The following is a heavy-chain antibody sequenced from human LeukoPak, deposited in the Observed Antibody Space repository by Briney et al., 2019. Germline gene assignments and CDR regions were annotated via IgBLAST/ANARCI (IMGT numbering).Heavy chain of an antibody. CDR3: ARLNWNYDVDY. CDR1: GGSLSSSSYY. V-gene: IGHV4-39*01. J-gene: IGHJ4*02. D-gene: IGHD1-7*01. CDR2: IYYSGST. Sequence: SETLSLTCTVSGGSLSSSSYYWGWIRQPPGKGLEWIGSIYYSGSTYYNPSLKSRVTISVDTSKNQYPLKLSSVTAADTAVYYCARLNWNYDVDYWGQGTLVTVSS.